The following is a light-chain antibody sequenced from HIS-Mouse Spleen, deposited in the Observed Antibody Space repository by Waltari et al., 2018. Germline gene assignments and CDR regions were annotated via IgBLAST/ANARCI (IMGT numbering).Light chain of an antibody. J-gene: IGLJ3*02. CDR2: DGS. Sequence: QSALTQPRSVSGSPGQSVTISCTGTTSDVGGYNYVSGYQQPPGKAPKPMIYDGSKRPSGVPDRFSGSKSGNTASLTISGLQAEDEADYYCCSYAGSYTWVFGGGTKLTVL. CDR1: TSDVGGYNY. CDR3: CSYAGSYTWV. V-gene: IGLV2-11*01.